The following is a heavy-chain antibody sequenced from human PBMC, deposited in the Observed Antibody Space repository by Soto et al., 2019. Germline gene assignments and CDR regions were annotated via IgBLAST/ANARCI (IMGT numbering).Heavy chain of an antibody. CDR1: GFTFTSSA. D-gene: IGHD6-6*01. CDR3: AADSRGVSGQLAGYYYHYMDV. J-gene: IGHJ6*03. CDR2: IVVGSGST. V-gene: IGHV1-58*02. Sequence: SVKVSCKASGFTFTSSAMQWVRQARGQRLEWIGWIVVGSGSTNYAQKFQERVTITRDMSTSTAYMELSSLRSEDTAVYYCAADSRGVSGQLAGYYYHYMDVWGKGTTVTVSS.